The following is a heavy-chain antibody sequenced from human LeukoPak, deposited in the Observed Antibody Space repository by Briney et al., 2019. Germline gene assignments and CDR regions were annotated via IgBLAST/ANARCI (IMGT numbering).Heavy chain of an antibody. CDR2: IKPDGSEK. CDR3: AQEVIEIGGIKSRFDP. D-gene: IGHD3-16*01. V-gene: IGHV3-7*01. CDR1: GFVFNNRW. Sequence: PGGSLRLTCAASGFVFNNRWMSWIRQTPGKGLEWVGNIKPDGSEKYYVDSVKGRFTISRDNAKNALFLQMNSLRAEDTAVYFCAQEVIEIGGIKSRFDPWGQGTLVTVSS. J-gene: IGHJ5*02.